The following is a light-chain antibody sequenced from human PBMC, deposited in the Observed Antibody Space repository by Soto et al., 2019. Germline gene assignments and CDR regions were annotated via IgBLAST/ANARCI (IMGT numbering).Light chain of an antibody. J-gene: IGKJ4*01. CDR1: KSFLHSNGYNY. Sequence: DNVVTQNPLSLPFPPGKPASISCRPSKSFLHSNGYNYLDWYLQKPGQSPQLLIYLGSNRASGVPDRFSGSGSGTEFTLTITSLQPEDFATYYCLQHNTYPLTFGGGTKVDVK. CDR2: LGS. V-gene: IGKV2-28*01. CDR3: LQHNTYPLT.